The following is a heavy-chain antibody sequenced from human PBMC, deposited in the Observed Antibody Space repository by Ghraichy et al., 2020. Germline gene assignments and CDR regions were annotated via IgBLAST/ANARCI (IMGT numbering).Heavy chain of an antibody. CDR1: GFTFTNSA. Sequence: SVKVSCKASGFTFTNSAVQWVRQARGQRLEWIGWIVVGSGNTNYAQKFQERATMTRDMSTGTAYMELSSLSSEDTDVYYCAAECRGGCFDKWFDPWGQGTLVTVSS. CDR2: IVVGSGNT. J-gene: IGHJ5*02. CDR3: AAECRGGCFDKWFDP. D-gene: IGHD2-15*01. V-gene: IGHV1-58*01.